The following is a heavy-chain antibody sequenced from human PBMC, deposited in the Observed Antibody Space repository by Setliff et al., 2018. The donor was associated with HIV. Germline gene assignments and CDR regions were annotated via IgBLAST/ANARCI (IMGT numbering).Heavy chain of an antibody. CDR2: ISSRGGSV. CDR3: ARDSYTSPDY. V-gene: IGHV3-21*01. D-gene: IGHD6-13*01. Sequence: GGSLRLSCAASGFTFSTSGMNWVRQAPGKGLEWVSSISSRGGSVYYADSVRGRFTISRDNANNLLYLQLNSLGAEDTAVYYCARDSYTSPDYWGQGTLVTVSS. J-gene: IGHJ4*02. CDR1: GFTFSTSG.